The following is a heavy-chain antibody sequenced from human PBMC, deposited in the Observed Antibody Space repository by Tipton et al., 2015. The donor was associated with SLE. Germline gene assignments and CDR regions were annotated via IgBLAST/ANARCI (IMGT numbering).Heavy chain of an antibody. J-gene: IGHJ4*02. V-gene: IGHV4-61*02. CDR3: ARGNWNYQSY. D-gene: IGHD1-7*01. CDR2: IYPSVST. CDR1: SDSVSSDDYY. Sequence: LRLSCTVSSDSVSSDDYYWTWIRQPAGKGLEWIGRIYPSVSTHYNPSLKSRVTISADRSKNQFSLTLSSVTAADTAIYYCARGNWNYQSYWGQGTLVTVSS.